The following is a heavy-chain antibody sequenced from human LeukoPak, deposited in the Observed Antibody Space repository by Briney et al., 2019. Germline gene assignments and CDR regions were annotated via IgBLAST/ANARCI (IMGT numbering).Heavy chain of an antibody. CDR2: ISPSGGST. D-gene: IGHD2-21*02. J-gene: IGHJ4*02. CDR3: ARSLLHCGGDCYSFDY. Sequence: ASVKDSCKASGYTFTSYYMHWVRQAPGQGLEWMGIISPSGGSTSYAQKFQDRVTMTRDTSTSTVYMELSSLRSEDTAVYYCARSLLHCGGDCYSFDYWGQGTLVTVSS. CDR1: GYTFTSYY. V-gene: IGHV1-46*01.